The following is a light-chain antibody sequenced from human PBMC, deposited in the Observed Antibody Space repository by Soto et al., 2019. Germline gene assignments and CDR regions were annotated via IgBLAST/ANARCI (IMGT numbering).Light chain of an antibody. V-gene: IGKV3-11*01. CDR3: QQRSNWIT. Sequence: EIVLTQSPATLALSPGERATHSCRASQSVGSYLAWYQQKPGQAPRILIYDASNRATGIPARLSGSGSGTDFTLTISSLEPEDSAVYYCQQRSNWITFGQGTRLEI. CDR1: QSVGSY. CDR2: DAS. J-gene: IGKJ5*01.